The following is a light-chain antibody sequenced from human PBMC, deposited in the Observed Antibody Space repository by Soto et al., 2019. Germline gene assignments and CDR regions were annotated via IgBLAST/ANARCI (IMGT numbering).Light chain of an antibody. V-gene: IGLV4-69*01. CDR2: VTSDGSH. CDR3: QTWGTGIHGV. Sequence: QPVLTQSPSASASLGASVKLTCTLTNGHTYYPIAWHQQQPQKGPRFLMKVTSDGSHIKGDGIPDRFSGSSSGAERYLIISSLQSEDEADYYCQTWGTGIHGVFGGGTKLTVL. CDR1: NGHTYYP. J-gene: IGLJ3*02.